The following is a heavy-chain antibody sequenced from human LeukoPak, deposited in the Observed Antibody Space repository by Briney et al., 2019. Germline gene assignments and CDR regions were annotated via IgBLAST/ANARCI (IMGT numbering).Heavy chain of an antibody. Sequence: GGSMRLSCAASGFTFSNAWMSWVRQATPPPLEWVGRIKSKTDGGTTDYAAPVKGRFTISRDDSKNTLYLQMNSLKTEDTAVYYCTTGLGAVAGTYYFDYWGQGTLVTVSS. CDR2: IKSKTDGGTT. D-gene: IGHD6-19*01. V-gene: IGHV3-15*01. CDR3: TTGLGAVAGTYYFDY. CDR1: GFTFSNAW. J-gene: IGHJ4*02.